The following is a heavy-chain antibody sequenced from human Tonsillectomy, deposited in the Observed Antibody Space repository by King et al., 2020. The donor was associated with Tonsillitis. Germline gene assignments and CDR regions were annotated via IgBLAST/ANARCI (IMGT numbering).Heavy chain of an antibody. CDR3: ARDWRSAFDI. Sequence: QLQESGSGLVKPSQTLSLTCAVSGGSISSDAYSWSWIRQPPGKGPEWIGYIYHSENTYYNPSLKSRVTISVDRSMNQFSLKLSSVTAADTAVYYCARDWRSAFDIWGQGTMVTVSS. J-gene: IGHJ3*02. CDR2: IYHSENT. V-gene: IGHV4-30-2*01. D-gene: IGHD3-3*01. CDR1: GGSISSDAYS.